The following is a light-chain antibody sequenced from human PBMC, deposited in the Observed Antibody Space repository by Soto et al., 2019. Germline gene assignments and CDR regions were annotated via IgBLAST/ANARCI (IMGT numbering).Light chain of an antibody. CDR1: QTVSSY. V-gene: IGKV3-20*01. J-gene: IGKJ1*01. Sequence: EIVLTHSPATLSLSPWEIATLSCRASQTVSSYLLWYQQQRGQAPRLLIYGASSRATGIPDRFSGSGSGTDFTLTISRLEPEDFAVYYCQQYGSSGTFGQGTKVDIK. CDR3: QQYGSSGT. CDR2: GAS.